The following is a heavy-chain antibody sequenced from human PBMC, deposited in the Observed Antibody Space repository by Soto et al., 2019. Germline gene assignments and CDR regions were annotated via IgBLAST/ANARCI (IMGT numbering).Heavy chain of an antibody. CDR1: GGTFSSYA. J-gene: IGHJ5*02. D-gene: IGHD2-15*01. CDR3: AREGAKWSSGWFDP. Sequence: GASVKVSCKASGGTFSSYAISWVRQAPGQGLEWMGGIIPIFGTANYAQKFQGRVTITADESTSTAYMELSSLRSEDTAVYYCAREGAKWSSGWFDPWGQGTLVTVSS. CDR2: IIPIFGTA. V-gene: IGHV1-69*13.